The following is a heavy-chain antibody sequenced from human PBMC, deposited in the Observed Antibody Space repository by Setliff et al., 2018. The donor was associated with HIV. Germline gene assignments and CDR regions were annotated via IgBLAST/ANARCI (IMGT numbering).Heavy chain of an antibody. Sequence: SETLSLTCTVSGDSISNHYWSWVRQPPGKGLEWIGYIYTTGSTNYNPSLKSRVTISVDTSKNQFSLKLSSVTAADTAVYYCARGGVYYYDSSGWSMDYWGQGTLVTVSS. J-gene: IGHJ4*02. CDR1: GDSISNHY. V-gene: IGHV4-4*09. CDR3: ARGGVYYYDSSGWSMDY. D-gene: IGHD3-22*01. CDR2: IYTTGST.